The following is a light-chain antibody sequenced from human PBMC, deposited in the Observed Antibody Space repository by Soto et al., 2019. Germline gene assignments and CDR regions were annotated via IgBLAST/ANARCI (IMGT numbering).Light chain of an antibody. Sequence: QSVLTQSPSASGTPGQRVTISCSGSSSNIGSNYVYWYQQLPGTAPKLLIYSNNLRPSGVPDRFSGSKSGTSASLAISGLRSEDEADYYCAAWDDSLSGVVFGGGTKLTVL. CDR3: AAWDDSLSGVV. J-gene: IGLJ2*01. CDR2: SNN. CDR1: SSNIGSNY. V-gene: IGLV1-47*02.